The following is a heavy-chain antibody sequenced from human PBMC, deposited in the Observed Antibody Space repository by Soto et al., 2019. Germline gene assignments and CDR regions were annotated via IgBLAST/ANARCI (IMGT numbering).Heavy chain of an antibody. J-gene: IGHJ5*02. CDR2: INHSGST. D-gene: IGHD4-17*01. CDR3: ARVVRAVTKRWFDP. V-gene: IGHV4-34*01. CDR1: GGSFSGYY. Sequence: SETLSLTCAVYGGSFSGYYWSWIRQPPGKGLEWIGEINHSGSTNYNPSLKSRVTISVDTSKNQFSLKLSSVTAADTAVYYCARVVRAVTKRWFDPWGQGTLVTVSS.